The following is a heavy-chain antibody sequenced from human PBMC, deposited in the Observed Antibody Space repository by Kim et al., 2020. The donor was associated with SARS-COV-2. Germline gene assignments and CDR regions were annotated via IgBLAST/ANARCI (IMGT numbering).Heavy chain of an antibody. J-gene: IGHJ4*02. CDR3: ARPGLGTEVDY. CDR1: GGSISSSSYY. V-gene: IGHV4-39*01. D-gene: IGHD3-10*01. CDR2: IYYSGST. Sequence: SETLSLTCTVSGGSISSSSYYWGWIRQPPGKGLEWIGSIYYSGSTYYNPSLKSRVTISVDTSKNQFSLKLSSVTAADTAVYYCARPGLGTEVDYWGQGTLVTVSS.